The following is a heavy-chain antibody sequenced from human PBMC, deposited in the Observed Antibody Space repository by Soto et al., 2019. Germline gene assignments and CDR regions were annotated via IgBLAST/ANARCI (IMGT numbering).Heavy chain of an antibody. D-gene: IGHD3-16*01. CDR2: ISAYNGNT. CDR3: ARDLGMRIYYYYGMDV. V-gene: IGHV1-18*01. J-gene: IGHJ6*02. CDR1: GYTFTSYG. Sequence: ASVKVSCKASGYTFTSYGISWVRQAPGQGLEWMGWISAYNGNTNYAQKLQGRVTMTTDTSTSTAYMELRSLRSDDTAVYYCARDLGMRIYYYYGMDVWGQGTTVTVSS.